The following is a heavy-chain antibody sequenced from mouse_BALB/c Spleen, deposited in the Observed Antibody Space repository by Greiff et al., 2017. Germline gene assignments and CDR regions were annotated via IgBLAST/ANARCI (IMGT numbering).Heavy chain of an antibody. J-gene: IGHJ2*01. Sequence: EVKVVESGGGLVQPGGSRKLSCAASGFTFSSFGMHWVRQAPEKGLEWVAYISSGSSTIYYADTVKGRFTISRDNPKNTLFLQMTSLRSEDTAMYYCAREYYGNYGYFDYWGQGTTLTVSS. D-gene: IGHD2-1*01. CDR1: GFTFSSFG. CDR3: AREYYGNYGYFDY. CDR2: ISSGSSTI. V-gene: IGHV5-17*02.